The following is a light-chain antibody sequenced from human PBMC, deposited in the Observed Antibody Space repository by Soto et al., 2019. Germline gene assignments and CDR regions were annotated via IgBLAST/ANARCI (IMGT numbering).Light chain of an antibody. CDR2: AAS. CDR3: QQYNNWWT. V-gene: IGKV3-15*01. J-gene: IGKJ1*01. CDR1: QSVNRN. Sequence: EIVMTQSPATLSVSPGERATLSCRASQSVNRNLAWYQQKPGQAPRLLIYAASTRATGIPARFSGSGSETEFTLTISSLQSEDFAIHYCQQYNNWWTFGQGTKVEI.